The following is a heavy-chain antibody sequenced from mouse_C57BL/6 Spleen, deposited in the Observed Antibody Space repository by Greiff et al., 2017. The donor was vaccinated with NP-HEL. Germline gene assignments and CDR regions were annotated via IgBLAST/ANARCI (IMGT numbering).Heavy chain of an antibody. J-gene: IGHJ3*01. CDR3: TRENYGNYPAWFAY. CDR2: IYPGNSDT. D-gene: IGHD2-1*01. V-gene: IGHV1-5*01. Sequence: VQLQQSGTVLARPGASVKMSCKTSGYTFTSYWMHWVKQRPGQGLEWIGAIYPGNSDTSYNQKFKGKAKLTAVTSASTAYMELSSLTNEDSAVYYCTRENYGNYPAWFAYWGQGTLVTVSA. CDR1: GYTFTSYW.